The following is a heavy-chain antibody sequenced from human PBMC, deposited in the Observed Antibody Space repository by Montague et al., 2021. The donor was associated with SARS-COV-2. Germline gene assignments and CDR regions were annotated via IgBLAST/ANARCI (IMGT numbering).Heavy chain of an antibody. D-gene: IGHD1-26*01. CDR3: VRWEVRDHGYYYCMDV. CDR1: GFTLSTYW. Sequence: SLRLSCAASGFTLSTYWMHWVRQAPGKGLTWVSLINSDGSSAFYGDSVKGRFTISRDNAKNTLFLQMSSLRVEDTAVYYCVRWEVRDHGYYYCMDVWGKGTTVTVSS. CDR2: INSDGSSA. J-gene: IGHJ6*03. V-gene: IGHV3-74*01.